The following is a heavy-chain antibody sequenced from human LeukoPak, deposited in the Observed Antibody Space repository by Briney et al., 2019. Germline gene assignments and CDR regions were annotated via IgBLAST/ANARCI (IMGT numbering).Heavy chain of an antibody. CDR2: INSDGITT. V-gene: IGHV3-74*01. CDR1: GFTFGTYW. Sequence: GGSLRLSCAASGFTFGTYWMHWVRQAPGKGLVWVSRINSDGITTTYADSVKGRSSISRDNAKNTLWLQMNSLRAEDTAVYYCARDREGNYYDSGGSDYWGQGTLVTVSS. J-gene: IGHJ4*02. CDR3: ARDREGNYYDSGGSDY. D-gene: IGHD3-22*01.